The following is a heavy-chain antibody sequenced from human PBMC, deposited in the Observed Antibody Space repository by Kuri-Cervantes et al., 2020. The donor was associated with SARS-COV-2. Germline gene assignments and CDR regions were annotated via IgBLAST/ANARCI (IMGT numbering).Heavy chain of an antibody. CDR2: IYNGGTT. Sequence: LRLSCAVSGGSISSVDYSWNWIRQHPQRGLEWLGNIYNGGTTFYNPSLKSRVTMAVDTSKNQFSLRLNSVTAADTAIYYCARASGGGLRIQLFAYFHMDVWGTGTTVTVSS. V-gene: IGHV4-31*11. CDR3: ARASGGGLRIQLFAYFHMDV. J-gene: IGHJ6*03. CDR1: GGSISSVDYS. D-gene: IGHD5-18*01.